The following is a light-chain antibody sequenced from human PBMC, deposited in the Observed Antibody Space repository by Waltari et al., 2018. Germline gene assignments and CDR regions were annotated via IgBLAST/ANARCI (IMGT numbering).Light chain of an antibody. CDR2: EVS. Sequence: QSALTQPASVSGSPGQSITISCPGTSSDVGGYNYVSWYQQHPGKAPKLMISEVSNRPPGVSNRFSGSKYGNTASLTISGLQAEDEADYYCSSYTSSSTLVFGGGTKLTVL. CDR1: SSDVGGYNY. V-gene: IGLV2-14*01. J-gene: IGLJ3*02. CDR3: SSYTSSSTLV.